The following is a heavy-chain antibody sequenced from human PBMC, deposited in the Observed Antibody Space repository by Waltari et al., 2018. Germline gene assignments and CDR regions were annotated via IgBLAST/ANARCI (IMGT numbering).Heavy chain of an antibody. CDR3: ARRKLGEAFDI. CDR1: GGNFGRYA. Sequence: QVQLVQSGAEVKKPGSSVRVPCRASGGNFGRYAITWVRPAPGQGLEWMGGTIPIFGSPMYAPKFQGRVSITADELTYTVYMELNSLRSDDTAIYYCARRKLGEAFDIWGQGTMVIVSS. V-gene: IGHV1-69*12. D-gene: IGHD3-16*01. J-gene: IGHJ3*02. CDR2: TIPIFGSP.